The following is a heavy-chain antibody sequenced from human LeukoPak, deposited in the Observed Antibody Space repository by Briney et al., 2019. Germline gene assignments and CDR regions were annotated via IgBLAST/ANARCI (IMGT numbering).Heavy chain of an antibody. V-gene: IGHV3-23*01. Sequence: GGSLRLSCVVSGFTFSSYGMHWVRQAPGKGLEWVSAISGSGGSTYYADSVKGRFTISRDNSKNTLYLQMNSLRAEDTAVYYCAKLIYKSDYWGQGTLVTVSS. CDR1: GFTFSSYG. J-gene: IGHJ4*02. CDR2: ISGSGGST. CDR3: AKLIYKSDY. D-gene: IGHD1-1*01.